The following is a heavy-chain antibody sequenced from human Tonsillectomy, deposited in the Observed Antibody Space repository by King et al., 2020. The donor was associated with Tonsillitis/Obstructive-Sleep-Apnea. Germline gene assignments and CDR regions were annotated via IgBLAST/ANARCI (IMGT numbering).Heavy chain of an antibody. CDR3: TTWRGSSGWYAFDI. V-gene: IGHV3-15*01. CDR2: LKSKIVGGTT. CDR1: GFTFSNDG. J-gene: IGHJ3*02. D-gene: IGHD6-19*01. Sequence: VQLVESGGGLVKPGGSLRLSCEGFGFTFSNDGMRWGRQAPGKGLEWVGRLKSKIVGGTTDYAAPVKGRLTISRDDSKNKLYLQMNSLKTEDTAVYYCTTWRGSSGWYAFDIWGQGTMVTVSS.